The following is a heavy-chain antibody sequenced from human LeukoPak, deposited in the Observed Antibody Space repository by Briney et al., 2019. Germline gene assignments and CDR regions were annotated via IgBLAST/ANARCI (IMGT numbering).Heavy chain of an antibody. D-gene: IGHD3-10*01. V-gene: IGHV3-33*06. Sequence: PGGSLRLSCAASGFTFSSYGMHWVRQAPGKGLEWVAVIWYDGSNKYYADSVKGRFTISRDNSKNTLYLQMNSLRAEDTAVYYCAKENPYYYGSGSYFDYWGQGTLVTASS. CDR3: AKENPYYYGSGSYFDY. CDR1: GFTFSSYG. J-gene: IGHJ4*02. CDR2: IWYDGSNK.